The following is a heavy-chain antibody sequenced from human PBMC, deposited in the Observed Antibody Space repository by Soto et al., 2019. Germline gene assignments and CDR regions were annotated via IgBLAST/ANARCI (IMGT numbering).Heavy chain of an antibody. J-gene: IGHJ5*02. D-gene: IGHD2-15*01. V-gene: IGHV4-38-2*02. CDR2: IYHSGST. CDR3: ARAPFCSGGTCSLDNWFDP. CDR1: GYSISNRYY. Sequence: LSLTCTVSGYSISNRYYWGWIRQTPGKGLEWIASIYHSGSTYYNPSLKSRVTISVDTSKNQFSLKLSSVTAADTAVYFCARAPFCSGGTCSLDNWFDPWGQGTLVTVSS.